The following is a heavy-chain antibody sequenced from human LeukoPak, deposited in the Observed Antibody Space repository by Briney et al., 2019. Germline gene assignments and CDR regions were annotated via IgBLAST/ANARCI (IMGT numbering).Heavy chain of an antibody. V-gene: IGHV4-34*01. D-gene: IGHD3-10*01. CDR2: INHSGST. CDR1: GGSFSGNY. J-gene: IGHJ4*02. CDR3: ARWYYYGSGSSQ. Sequence: SETLSLTCAVYGGSFSGNYWSWIRQPPGKGLEWIGEINHSGSTNYNPSLKSRVTISVDTSKNQFSLKLSSVTAADTAVYYCARWYYYGSGSSQWGQGTLVTVSS.